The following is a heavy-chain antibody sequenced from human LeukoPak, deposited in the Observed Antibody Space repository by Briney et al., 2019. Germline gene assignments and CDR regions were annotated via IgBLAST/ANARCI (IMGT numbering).Heavy chain of an antibody. V-gene: IGHV4-4*07. D-gene: IGHD3-10*01. J-gene: IGHJ6*02. CDR1: GGSLSSYY. CDR2: IYTSGST. CDR3: ASGWFGELLDYYGMDV. Sequence: SETLSLTCTVSGGSLSSYYWSWIRQPAGKGLEWIGRIYTSGSTNYNPSRKSRVTMSVDTHKNQFSLKLSSVTAADTAVYYCASGWFGELLDYYGMDVWGQGTTVTVSS.